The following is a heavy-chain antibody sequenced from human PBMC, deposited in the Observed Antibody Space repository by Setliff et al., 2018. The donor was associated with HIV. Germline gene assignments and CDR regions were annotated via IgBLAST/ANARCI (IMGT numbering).Heavy chain of an antibody. Sequence: PSETLSLTCTVSGGSISSYYWSWIRQPPGKGLEWIGYIYYSGSTNYNPSLKSRVAISVDTSKNQFSLKLSSVTAADTAVYYCARGYYNFWSGYPPLDYWGQGTLVTASS. CDR1: GGSISSYY. V-gene: IGHV4-59*01. J-gene: IGHJ4*02. CDR2: IYYSGST. D-gene: IGHD3-3*01. CDR3: ARGYYNFWSGYPPLDY.